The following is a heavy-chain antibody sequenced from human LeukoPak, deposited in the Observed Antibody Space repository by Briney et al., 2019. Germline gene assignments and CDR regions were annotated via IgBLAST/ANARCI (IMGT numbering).Heavy chain of an antibody. CDR2: ISYDGSNK. V-gene: IGHV3-30*04. CDR1: GFTFSSYA. CDR3: AREEQLVQDQKPIDY. J-gene: IGHJ4*02. D-gene: IGHD6-6*01. Sequence: PGGSLRLSCAASGFTFSSYAMHWVRQAPGKGLEWVAVISYDGSNKYYADSVKGLFTISRDNSKNTLYLQMNSLRAEDTAVYYCAREEQLVQDQKPIDYWGQGTLVTVSS.